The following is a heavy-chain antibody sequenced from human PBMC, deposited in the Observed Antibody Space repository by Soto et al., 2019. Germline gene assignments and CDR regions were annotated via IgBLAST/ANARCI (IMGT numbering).Heavy chain of an antibody. J-gene: IGHJ4*02. D-gene: IGHD1-26*01. V-gene: IGHV4-59*01. CDR3: ARGTLSSYFDY. CDR1: GGSISSYY. Sequence: QVQLQESGPGLVKPSETLSLTCTASGGSISSYYWSWIRQPPGKGLEWIGYFYYSGRTNYNPSLKSRVTISVYPYKNQFSLKLSSVTAADTAVYYCARGTLSSYFDYWGEGTLVTVSS. CDR2: FYYSGRT.